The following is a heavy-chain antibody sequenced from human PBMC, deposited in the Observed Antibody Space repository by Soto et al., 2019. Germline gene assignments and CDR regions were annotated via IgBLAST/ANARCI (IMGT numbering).Heavy chain of an antibody. J-gene: IGHJ6*02. V-gene: IGHV3-33*01. Sequence: GGSLRLSCAASGFTFSSYGMHWVRQAPGKGLEWVAVIWYDGSNKYYADSVKGRFTISRDNSKNTLYLQMNSLRAEDTAVYYCARDLGSIVLMVYAPYGMDVWGQGTTVTVSS. CDR3: ARDLGSIVLMVYAPYGMDV. CDR1: GFTFSSYG. D-gene: IGHD2-8*01. CDR2: IWYDGSNK.